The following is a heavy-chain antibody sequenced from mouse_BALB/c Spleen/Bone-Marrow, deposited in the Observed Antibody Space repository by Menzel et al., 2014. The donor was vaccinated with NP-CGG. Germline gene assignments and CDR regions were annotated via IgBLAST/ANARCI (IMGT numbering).Heavy chain of an antibody. CDR3: ASNWDVD. J-gene: IGHJ2*01. CDR1: GYTFTGYW. CDR2: INPSTGYT. V-gene: IGHV1-7*01. Sequence: QVQLQQSGAELAKPGASVKMSCKASGYTFTGYWMHWVKQRPGQGLEWIGYINPSTGYTEYNQKFKDKATLTADKSSSTAYMQLSSLTSEDSAVYYCASNWDVDWGQGTTLTVSS. D-gene: IGHD4-1*01.